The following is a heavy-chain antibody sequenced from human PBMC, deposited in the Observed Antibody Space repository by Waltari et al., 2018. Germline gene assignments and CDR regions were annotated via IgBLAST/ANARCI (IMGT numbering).Heavy chain of an antibody. V-gene: IGHV4-4*02. D-gene: IGHD2-15*01. CDR1: GDSVTSPNW. J-gene: IGHJ4*02. CDR2: GLHSGRT. Sequence: QLQLQESGPGLVKPSGTLSLTCAVSGDSVTSPNWWSWVRQPPGKGLEWIGQGLHSGRTNYNPSFANRVTMSLDTSNNHFSLKMISATAADTAVYYCARDRGRGLYLDSWGPGTLVTVS. CDR3: ARDRGRGLYLDS.